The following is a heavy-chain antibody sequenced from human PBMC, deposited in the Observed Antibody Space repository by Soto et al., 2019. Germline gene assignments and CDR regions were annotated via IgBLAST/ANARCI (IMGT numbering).Heavy chain of an antibody. D-gene: IGHD4-4*01. CDR2: TYYRSRWYN. CDR1: GDSVSSNSAA. Sequence: SQTLSLTCAISGDSVSSNSAAWNWIRQSPSRGLEWLGRTYYRSRWYNDYAVSVRSRITVNADTSKNQFSLHLNSVTPEDTAFYCGGETSTLWRDYMGEWGKGTLVTVSS. V-gene: IGHV6-1*01. J-gene: IGHJ4*01. CDR3: GETSTLWRDYMGE.